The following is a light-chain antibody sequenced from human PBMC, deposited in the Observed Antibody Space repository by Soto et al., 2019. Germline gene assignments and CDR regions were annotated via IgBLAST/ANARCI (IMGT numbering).Light chain of an antibody. CDR3: QQYYSIPLT. J-gene: IGKJ3*01. CDR2: WAS. Sequence: DIVMTQSPDSLAVSLGERATINCKSSQSVLKSSNNKNCLAWYQQKPGQHPKLLIYWASTRASGVPDRFSSSGSGTEFTLTTSSLQAEDVAVYYCQQYYSIPLTFGPGTKVDIK. V-gene: IGKV4-1*01. CDR1: QSVLKSSNNKNC.